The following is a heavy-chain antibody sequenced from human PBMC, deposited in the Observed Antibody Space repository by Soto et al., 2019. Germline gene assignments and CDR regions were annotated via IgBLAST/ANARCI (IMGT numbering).Heavy chain of an antibody. V-gene: IGHV1-69*01. CDR2: IIPIFGTA. D-gene: IGHD2-2*01. CDR1: GGTFSSYA. Sequence: QVQLVQSGAEVKKPGSSVKVSCKASGGTFSSYAISWVRQAPGQGLEWMGGIIPIFGTANYAQKFQGRVTITADESTSTAHMELSSLRSEDTAVYYCARRYCSSTSCYRTYYFDYWGQGTLVTVSS. CDR3: ARRYCSSTSCYRTYYFDY. J-gene: IGHJ4*02.